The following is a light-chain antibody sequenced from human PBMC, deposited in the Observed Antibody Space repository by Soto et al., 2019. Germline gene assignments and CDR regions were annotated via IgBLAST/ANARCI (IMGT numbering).Light chain of an antibody. Sequence: QSALTQPASVSGSPGQSITISCTGTSREVGSYNLVSWYQQHPGKAPKLMIYEVTKRPSGISNRFSGSKSGNTASLTISGLQADDEADYYCCSYAGTSTYVFGTGTKVTVL. J-gene: IGLJ1*01. CDR1: SREVGSYNL. CDR3: CSYAGTSTYV. CDR2: EVT. V-gene: IGLV2-23*02.